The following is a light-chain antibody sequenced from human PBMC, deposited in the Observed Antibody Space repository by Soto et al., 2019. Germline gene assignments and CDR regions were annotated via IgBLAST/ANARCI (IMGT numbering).Light chain of an antibody. J-gene: IGLJ3*02. Sequence: QTVVTQEPSFSVSPGGTVTLTCGFSSGSVSTSYYPSWYQQTPGQAPRTLIYSTNTRSSGVPDRFSGSILGNKADLTITGAQADDESDYYCVLYMGSGVWVFGGGTKLTVL. V-gene: IGLV8-61*01. CDR2: STN. CDR1: SGSVSTSYY. CDR3: VLYMGSGVWV.